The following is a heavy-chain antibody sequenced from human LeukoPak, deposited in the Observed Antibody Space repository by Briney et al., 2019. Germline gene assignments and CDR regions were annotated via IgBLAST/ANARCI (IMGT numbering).Heavy chain of an antibody. D-gene: IGHD2-8*01. CDR1: GFTFSSYA. Sequence: GGSLRLSCAASGFTFSSYAMHWVRQAPGKGLEGGAVISYDGSNKYYADSVKGRFTISRDNSKTTLYLQMNSLRAEDTAVYYCARGLVMGPDYWGQGTLVTVSS. CDR3: ARGLVMGPDY. V-gene: IGHV3-30*04. CDR2: ISYDGSNK. J-gene: IGHJ4*02.